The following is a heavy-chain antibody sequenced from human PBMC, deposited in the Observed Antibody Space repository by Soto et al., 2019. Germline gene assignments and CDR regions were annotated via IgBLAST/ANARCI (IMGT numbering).Heavy chain of an antibody. D-gene: IGHD5-12*01. Sequence: SETLSLTCTVSGGSISSSSYYWGWIRQPPGKGLEWIGSIYYSGSTYYNPSLKSRVTISVDTSKNQFSLKLSSVTAADTAVYYCARRGRDGYNFYYYYGMDVWGQGTTVT. CDR2: IYYSGST. CDR3: ARRGRDGYNFYYYYGMDV. V-gene: IGHV4-39*01. CDR1: GGSISSSSYY. J-gene: IGHJ6*02.